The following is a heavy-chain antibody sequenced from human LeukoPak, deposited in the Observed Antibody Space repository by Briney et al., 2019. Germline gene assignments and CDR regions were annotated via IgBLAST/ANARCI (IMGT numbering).Heavy chain of an antibody. J-gene: IGHJ6*02. CDR2: ISSSSSTI. V-gene: IGHV3-48*01. D-gene: IGHD3-9*01. CDR1: GFTFSSYS. CDR3: AKLNGILTGSFYYGMDV. Sequence: PGGSLRLSCAASGFTFSSYSMNWVRQAPGKGREWVSYISSSSSTIYYADSVKGRFTISRDNSKNTLYLQMNSLRAEDTAVYYCAKLNGILTGSFYYGMDVWGQGTTVTVSS.